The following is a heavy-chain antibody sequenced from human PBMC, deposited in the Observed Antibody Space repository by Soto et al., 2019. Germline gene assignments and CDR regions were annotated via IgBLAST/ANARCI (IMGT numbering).Heavy chain of an antibody. CDR1: GFTLSRYA. CDR3: ATRVGEWQQLGTYGVIDYYGMAV. J-gene: IGHJ6*02. CDR2: ISYDGSNK. V-gene: IGHV3-30-3*01. Sequence: AGGAPRHSLAASGFTLSRYAMPRGRPAPGKGVEGVGVISYDGSNKYYADSVKGRFTISRDNSKNTLYLQMNSLRAEDTAVYYCATRVGEWQQLGTYGVIDYYGMAVWGQGTTVTVSS. D-gene: IGHD6-13*01.